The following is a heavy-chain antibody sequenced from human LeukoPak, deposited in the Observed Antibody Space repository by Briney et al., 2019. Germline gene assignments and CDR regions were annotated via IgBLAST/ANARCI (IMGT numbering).Heavy chain of an antibody. CDR3: ARGPLWSGYFDY. CDR2: ISSSSSYI. Sequence: PGGSLRLSCAASGFTFSSYSMNWVRQAPGKGLEWVSSISSSSSYIYYADSVKGRFTISRDNAKNSLYLQMNSLRAEDTAVYYCARGPLWSGYFDYWGQGTLVTVSS. V-gene: IGHV3-21*01. J-gene: IGHJ4*02. CDR1: GFTFSSYS. D-gene: IGHD3-3*01.